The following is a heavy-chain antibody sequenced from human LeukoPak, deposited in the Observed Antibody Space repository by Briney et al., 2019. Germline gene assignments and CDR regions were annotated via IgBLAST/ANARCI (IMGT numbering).Heavy chain of an antibody. CDR1: GFTFSDTW. CDR3: KGFDY. CDR2: IKTTTDGGTT. J-gene: IGHJ4*02. V-gene: IGHV3-15*01. Sequence: GGSLRLSCAASGFTFSDTWMSWVRQAPGKGLEWVGRIKTTTDGGTTDYATPVKGRFTISRDDSKNTVYLQMNSLKTEDTALYYCKGFDYWGQGTLVTVSS.